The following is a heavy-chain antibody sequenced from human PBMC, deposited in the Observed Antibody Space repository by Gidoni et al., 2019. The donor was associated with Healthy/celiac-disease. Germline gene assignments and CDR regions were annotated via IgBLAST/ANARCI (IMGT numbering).Heavy chain of an antibody. CDR1: GGSFSGYY. CDR3: ARGPRYYYGSGSLTPYYYYYGMDV. Sequence: QVQLQQWGAGLLKPSETLSLTCAVYGGSFSGYYWSWIRQPPGKGLAWIGEINHSGSTNSNPSLKSRVTISVDTSKNQFSLKLSSVTAADTAVYYCARGPRYYYGSGSLTPYYYYYGMDVWGQGTTVTVSS. J-gene: IGHJ6*02. D-gene: IGHD3-10*01. CDR2: INHSGST. V-gene: IGHV4-34*01.